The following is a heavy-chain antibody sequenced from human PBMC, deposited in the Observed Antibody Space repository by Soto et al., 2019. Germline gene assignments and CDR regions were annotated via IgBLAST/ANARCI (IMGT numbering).Heavy chain of an antibody. V-gene: IGHV3-33*01. CDR1: GFTFSSYG. J-gene: IGHJ4*02. CDR3: ARGGGGGYCSSTSCPSLDY. Sequence: QVQLVESGGGVVQPGRSLRLSCAASGFTFSSYGMHWVRQAPGKGLEWVAVIWYDGSNKYYADSVKGRFTISRDNYKNTLYLQMNSLRAEDTAVYYCARGGGGGYCSSTSCPSLDYWGQGTLVTVSS. CDR2: IWYDGSNK. D-gene: IGHD2-2*01.